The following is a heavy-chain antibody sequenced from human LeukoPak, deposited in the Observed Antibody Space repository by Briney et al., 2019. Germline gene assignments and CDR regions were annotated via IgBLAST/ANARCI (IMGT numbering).Heavy chain of an antibody. CDR3: ARAGPGIAVAGRGYYFDY. J-gene: IGHJ4*02. Sequence: ASVKVSCKASGYTFTSYDINWVRQATGQGLEWMGWMNPNSGNTGYAQKFQGRVTMTRNTSISTAYMELSSLRSEDTAVYYCARAGPGIAVAGRGYYFDYWGQGTLVTVSS. CDR2: MNPNSGNT. V-gene: IGHV1-8*01. D-gene: IGHD6-19*01. CDR1: GYTFTSYD.